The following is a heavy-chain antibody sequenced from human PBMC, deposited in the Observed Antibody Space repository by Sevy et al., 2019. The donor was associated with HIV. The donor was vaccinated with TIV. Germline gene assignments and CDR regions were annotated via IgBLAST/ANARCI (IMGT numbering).Heavy chain of an antibody. CDR2: INSKSGGT. CDR1: GFAFTGHH. V-gene: IGHV1-2*02. J-gene: IGHJ5*01. CDR3: VKHTSFMLDS. Sequence: ASVKVSCKTSGFAFTGHHLHWVRQAPGHGLEWMGWINSKSGGTNYAQNFQGRVILTSDTSLSTAYMELTSLRPDDTAIYYCVKHTSFMLDSWGQGTLVTVSS.